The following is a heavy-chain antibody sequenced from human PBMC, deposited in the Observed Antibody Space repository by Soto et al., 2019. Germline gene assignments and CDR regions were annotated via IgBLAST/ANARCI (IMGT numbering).Heavy chain of an antibody. CDR3: ARAHYDFWSGYYRYFQH. J-gene: IGHJ1*01. Sequence: SVKVSCQASGGTFSSYAISWLRQAPGQGGDGMGGIIPIFGTANYAQKFQGRVTITADESTSTAYMELSSLRSEDTAVYYCARAHYDFWSGYYRYFQHWGQGTLVTVSS. CDR1: GGTFSSYA. D-gene: IGHD3-3*01. V-gene: IGHV1-69*13. CDR2: IIPIFGTA.